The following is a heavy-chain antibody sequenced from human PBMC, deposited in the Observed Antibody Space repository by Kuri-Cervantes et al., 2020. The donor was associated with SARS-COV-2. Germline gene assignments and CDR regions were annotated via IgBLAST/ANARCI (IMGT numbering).Heavy chain of an antibody. Sequence: SQTLSLTCAVSGGSISSGGYSWSWTRQPPGKGLEWIGYIYHSGSTYYNPSLKSRVTISVDRSKNQFSLKLSSVTAADTAVYYCARGMWTGYCSSTSCSDGGFHLDYCGQGVLVTVSS. CDR2: IYHSGST. D-gene: IGHD2-2*01. CDR1: GGSISSGGYS. V-gene: IGHV4-30-2*01. CDR3: ARGMWTGYCSSTSCSDGGFHLDY. J-gene: IGHJ4*02.